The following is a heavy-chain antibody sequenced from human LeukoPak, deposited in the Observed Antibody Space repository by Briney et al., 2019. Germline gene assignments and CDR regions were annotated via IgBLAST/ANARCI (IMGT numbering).Heavy chain of an antibody. CDR3: DNGEW. CDR1: GFNFGDFA. CDR2: ISDTGKVV. J-gene: IGHJ4*02. D-gene: IGHD3-3*01. Sequence: GGSLRLSCFGSGFNFGDFAMSWVRQVPGRSPEFVSSISDTGKVVFYRDSVRGRATVSRDNSRSTLYLQLSDVRGDDTAVYYCDNGEWWGPGTQVVVSS. V-gene: IGHV3-23*01.